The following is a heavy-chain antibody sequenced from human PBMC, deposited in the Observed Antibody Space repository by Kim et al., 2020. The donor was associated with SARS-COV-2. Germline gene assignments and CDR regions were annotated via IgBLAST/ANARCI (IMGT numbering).Heavy chain of an antibody. V-gene: IGHV1-18*04. CDR3: ARVGQAYYYGSGSYWGDY. Sequence: ASVKVSCKASGYTFTSYGISWVRQAPGQGLEWMGWISAYNGNTNYAQKLQGRVTMTTDTSTSTAYMELRSLRSDDTAVYYCARVGQAYYYGSGSYWGDYWGQGTLVTVSS. D-gene: IGHD3-10*01. J-gene: IGHJ4*02. CDR1: GYTFTSYG. CDR2: ISAYNGNT.